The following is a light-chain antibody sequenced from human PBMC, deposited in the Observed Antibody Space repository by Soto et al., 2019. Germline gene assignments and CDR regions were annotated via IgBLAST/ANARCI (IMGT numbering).Light chain of an antibody. CDR3: CSYAGNNYV. J-gene: IGLJ1*01. CDR1: RRDVGNYNL. Sequence: QSVRTPPASVSASPGQSITISCTGTRRDVGNYNLVSWYQQHPGKAPKLIIYEGNKRPSGVSNRFSESKSGNTASLTISGLQADDEADYYCCSYAGNNYVFGSGTKVTVL. CDR2: EGN. V-gene: IGLV2-23*01.